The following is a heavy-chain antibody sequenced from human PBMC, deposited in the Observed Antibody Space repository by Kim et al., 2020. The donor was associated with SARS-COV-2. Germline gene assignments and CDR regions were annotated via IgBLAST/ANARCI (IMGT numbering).Heavy chain of an antibody. D-gene: IGHD3-10*01. V-gene: IGHV3-66*01. CDR1: GFTVSSNY. CDR2: IYSGGST. Sequence: GGSLRLSCAASGFTVSSNYMSWVRQAPGKGLEWVSVIYSGGSTYYADSVKGRFTISRDNSKNTPYLQMNSLRAEDTAVYYCASLLWFGELFSYYYSGMDGWGEGTTVTGSS. CDR3: ASLLWFGELFSYYYSGMDG. J-gene: IGHJ6*02.